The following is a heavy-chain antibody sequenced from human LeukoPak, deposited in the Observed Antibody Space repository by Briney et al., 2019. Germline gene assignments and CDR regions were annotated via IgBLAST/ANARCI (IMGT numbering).Heavy chain of an antibody. J-gene: IGHJ4*02. D-gene: IGHD3-16*02. CDR2: IHHSGST. CDR3: ARVGDYVWETYRMFDY. CDR1: GYSISSGYY. Sequence: SETLSLTCIVSGYSISSGYYWGWIRQPPGKGLEWIGNIHHSGSTYYNPSLKSRVTISVDTSKNQLSLKLSFVTAADTAVYYCARVGDYVWETYRMFDYWGQGALVTVSS. V-gene: IGHV4-38-2*02.